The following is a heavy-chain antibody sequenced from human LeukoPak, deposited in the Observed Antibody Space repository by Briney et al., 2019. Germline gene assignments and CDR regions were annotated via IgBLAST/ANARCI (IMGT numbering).Heavy chain of an antibody. V-gene: IGHV3-7*01. D-gene: IGHD3-9*01. CDR1: SGYW. CDR2: IKQDGSEK. J-gene: IGHJ3*02. Sequence: GGSLRLSCAAFSGYWMTWVRQAPGKGLEWVANIKQDGSEKYYVESVKGRFTISRDNAKNSLYLQMNSLRAEDTAVYYCASDKAYFDWLPDAFDIWGQGTMVTVSS. CDR3: ASDKAYFDWLPDAFDI.